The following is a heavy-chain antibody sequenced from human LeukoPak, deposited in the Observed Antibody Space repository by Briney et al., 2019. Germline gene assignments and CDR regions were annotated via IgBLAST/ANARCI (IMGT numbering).Heavy chain of an antibody. Sequence: GGSLRLSCAASGFTFSSYEMNWVCQAPGKGLEWVSYISSSGSTIYYADSVKGRFTISRDNAKDSLYLQMNSLRAEDTAVYYCARIFVYGLHWFDPWGRGTLATVSS. D-gene: IGHD2-15*01. CDR3: ARIFVYGLHWFDP. CDR1: GFTFSSYE. V-gene: IGHV3-48*03. CDR2: ISSSGSTI. J-gene: IGHJ5*02.